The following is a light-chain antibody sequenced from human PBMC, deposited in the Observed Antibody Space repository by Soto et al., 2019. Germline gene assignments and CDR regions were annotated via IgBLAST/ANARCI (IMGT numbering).Light chain of an antibody. CDR3: QKYSSVPV. CDR2: AAS. CDR1: QDIRNF. J-gene: IGKJ3*01. Sequence: DIQMTQSPTSLSASVGDRVTITCRASQDIRNFVAWYQQKPGKAPKLLIYAASTFQSGVPSRFSGSGSGTDFTLTINSLQPEDVETYSFQKYSSVPVFGPGTKVEIK. V-gene: IGKV1-27*01.